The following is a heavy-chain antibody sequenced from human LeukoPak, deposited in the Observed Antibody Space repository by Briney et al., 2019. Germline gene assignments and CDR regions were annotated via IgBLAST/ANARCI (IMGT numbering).Heavy chain of an antibody. D-gene: IGHD2-2*01. CDR1: GYTFTSYG. Sequence: ASVKVSCKASGYTFTSYGISWVRQAPGQGLEWMGWISAYNGNTNYAQKLQGRVTMTTDTSTSTAYMELRSLRSDDTAVYYCARKGYCSSTSCYPFDYWGQGTLVTVSS. V-gene: IGHV1-18*01. CDR3: ARKGYCSSTSCYPFDY. J-gene: IGHJ4*02. CDR2: ISAYNGNT.